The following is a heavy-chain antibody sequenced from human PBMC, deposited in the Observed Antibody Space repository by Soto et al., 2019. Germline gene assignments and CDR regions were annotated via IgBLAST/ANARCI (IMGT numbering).Heavy chain of an antibody. V-gene: IGHV4-59*01. J-gene: IGHJ6*03. Sequence: QVQLQESGPGLVKPSETLSLTCTVSGGSLSRYFWSWIRQPPGKGLEWIGYIYYSGSTNYNPPLKGRVTISVDTSKNQFSLNLRSATAADTAVYYCAREAVKDDFWSGYYSPYYYYYLDVWGKGTTVTVSS. CDR3: AREAVKDDFWSGYYSPYYYYYLDV. CDR2: IYYSGST. CDR1: GGSLSRYF. D-gene: IGHD3-3*01.